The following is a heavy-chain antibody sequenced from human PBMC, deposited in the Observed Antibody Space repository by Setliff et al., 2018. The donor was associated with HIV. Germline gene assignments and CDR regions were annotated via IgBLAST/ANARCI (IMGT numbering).Heavy chain of an antibody. CDR1: CGSISDSRYY. D-gene: IGHD1-26*01. CDR3: ARPVEMANREFDY. J-gene: IGHJ4*02. V-gene: IGHV4-39*01. Sequence: PSETLSLTCTVSCGSISDSRYYWGWLRQPPGKGLEWIGNIYYSGSTSYNPSLKSRVTMSVDTSKNTCSLKLSSVTAADTAVYYCARPVEMANREFDYWGQGTLVTVSP. CDR2: IYYSGST.